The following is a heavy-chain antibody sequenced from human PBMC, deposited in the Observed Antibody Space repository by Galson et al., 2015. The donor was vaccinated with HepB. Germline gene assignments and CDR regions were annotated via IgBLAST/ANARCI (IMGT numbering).Heavy chain of an antibody. J-gene: IGHJ4*02. Sequence: SVKVSCKASGYTFTSYGISWVRQAPGQGLEWMGWISAYNGNTNYAQKLQGRVTMTTDTSTSTAYMELRSLRSDDTAVYHCARDSASDYYDSSGYYYRWPYFDYWGQGTLVTVSS. D-gene: IGHD3-22*01. CDR2: ISAYNGNT. V-gene: IGHV1-18*01. CDR3: ARDSASDYYDSSGYYYRWPYFDY. CDR1: GYTFTSYG.